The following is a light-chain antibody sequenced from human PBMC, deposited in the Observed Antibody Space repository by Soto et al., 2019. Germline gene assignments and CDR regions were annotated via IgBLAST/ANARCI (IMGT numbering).Light chain of an antibody. CDR3: QSYDSSLSGVV. J-gene: IGLJ2*01. CDR2: GNS. Sequence: QSVLTQPPSVSGAPGQRVTISCTGSSSNIGAGYDVHWYQKLPGTAPKLLIYGNSNRPSGVPDRFSGSKSVTSASLAITGLQAEDAAEYYCQSYDSSLSGVVCGGGTKLTVL. V-gene: IGLV1-40*01. CDR1: SSNIGAGYD.